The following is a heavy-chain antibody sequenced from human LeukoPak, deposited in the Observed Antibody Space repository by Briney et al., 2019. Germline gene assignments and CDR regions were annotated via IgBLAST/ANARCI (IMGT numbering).Heavy chain of an antibody. D-gene: IGHD3-22*01. J-gene: IGHJ4*02. V-gene: IGHV1-18*01. CDR3: ARPAYYDSSGYYYGHYDY. CDR1: GYTFTNYG. CDR2: ISAYNVNT. Sequence: ASVKVSCKASGYTFTNYGISWVRQAPGQGLEWMGWISAYNVNTNYAQKLQGRVTMTTERSTSTAYMELRSLRSDDTAVYYCARPAYYDSSGYYYGHYDYWGQGTLVTVSS.